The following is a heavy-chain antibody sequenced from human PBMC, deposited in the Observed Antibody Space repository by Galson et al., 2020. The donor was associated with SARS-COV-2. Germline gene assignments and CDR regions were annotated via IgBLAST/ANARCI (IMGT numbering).Heavy chain of an antibody. D-gene: IGHD2-15*01. CDR1: GGSVSSAADH. CDR3: ARHIGPTGPDY. V-gene: IGHV4-39*01. Sequence: SETLSLTCTVSGGSVSSAADHWGWVRQPPGTGLEWTGSVYYTGTTYSNPSLRSRVTISMDTSKNEFSLKLTSVTAADTAVYYCARHIGPTGPDYWGQGTLFTVSP. CDR2: VYYTGTT. J-gene: IGHJ4*02.